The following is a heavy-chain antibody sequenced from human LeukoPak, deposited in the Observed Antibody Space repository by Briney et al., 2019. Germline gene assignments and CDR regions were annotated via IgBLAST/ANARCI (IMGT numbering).Heavy chain of an antibody. Sequence: GGSLRLSCAASGFTFDDYAMHWVRQAPGKGLEWVSLISGDGGRTYYADSVKGRFTISRDNRKNSLDLQMNSLRTEDTALHYCARKRSGYYNAHFDYWGQGTLVTVSS. V-gene: IGHV3-43*02. J-gene: IGHJ4*02. CDR3: ARKRSGYYNAHFDY. CDR1: GFTFDDYA. CDR2: ISGDGGRT. D-gene: IGHD3-22*01.